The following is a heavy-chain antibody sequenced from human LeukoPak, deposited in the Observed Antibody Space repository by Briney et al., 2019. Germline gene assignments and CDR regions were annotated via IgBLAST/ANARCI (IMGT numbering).Heavy chain of an antibody. Sequence: GESLRLSCAASGFSFSTYNMNWVRQAPGKGLEWVSSITTSSTYIYYADSVKGRFTISRDNAKNSLYLQMNSLRAEDTTVYYCARDPYSGSYGDYYYYYMDVWGKGTTVTISS. D-gene: IGHD1-26*01. CDR2: ITTSSTYI. CDR1: GFSFSTYN. J-gene: IGHJ6*03. V-gene: IGHV3-21*01. CDR3: ARDPYSGSYGDYYYYYMDV.